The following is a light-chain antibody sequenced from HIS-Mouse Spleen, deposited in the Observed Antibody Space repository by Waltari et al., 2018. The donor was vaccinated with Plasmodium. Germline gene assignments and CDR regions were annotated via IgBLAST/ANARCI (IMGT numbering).Light chain of an antibody. J-gene: IGKJ1*01. CDR1: QSISSY. V-gene: IGKV1-39*01. CDR2: AAA. CDR3: LQHNSYPRT. Sequence: DTQMTQSPSSLSAPVGDRVTITCRRSQSISSYLNWYQRKPGKAPKLLIYAAASLQSGVPSRFSGRGSGTDFTLTISSLQTEDFAAYYCLQHNSYPRTFGQGTKVEIK.